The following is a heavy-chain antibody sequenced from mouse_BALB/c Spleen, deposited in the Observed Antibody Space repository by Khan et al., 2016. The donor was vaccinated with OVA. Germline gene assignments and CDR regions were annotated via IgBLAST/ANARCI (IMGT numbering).Heavy chain of an antibody. Sequence: EVQLLETGGGLVQPGGPRKLSCAASGFTFSDYGMAWVRQAPGKGPEWVAFISNLAYSIYYADTVTGRFTISRENAKNTLYLEMSSLRSEDTAMYYCARGYRWFTYWGQGTLVTVSA. CDR2: ISNLAYSI. J-gene: IGHJ3*01. CDR3: ARGYRWFTY. CDR1: GFTFSDYG. D-gene: IGHD2-14*01. V-gene: IGHV5-15*02.